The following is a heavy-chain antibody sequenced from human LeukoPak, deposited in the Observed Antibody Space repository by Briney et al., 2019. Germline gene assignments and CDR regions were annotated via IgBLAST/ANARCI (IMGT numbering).Heavy chain of an antibody. J-gene: IGHJ4*02. D-gene: IGHD2-8*01. CDR2: IYHSGST. V-gene: IGHV4-30-2*01. CDR1: GGSISSGSYS. Sequence: KSSETLSLTCAVSGGSISSGSYSWSWIRQPPGKGLEWIGYIYHSGSTYYNPSLKSRVTISVDRSKNQFSLKLSSVTAADTAVYYCAGGSRYCTNGVCYKAYYFDYWGQGTLVTVSS. CDR3: AGGSRYCTNGVCYKAYYFDY.